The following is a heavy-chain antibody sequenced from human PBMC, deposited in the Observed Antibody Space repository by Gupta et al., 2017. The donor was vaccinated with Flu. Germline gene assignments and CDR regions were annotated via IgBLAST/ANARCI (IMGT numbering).Heavy chain of an antibody. V-gene: IGHV2-5*01. CDR1: GFSLSTSGVG. J-gene: IGHJ4*02. Sequence: QITLKESGPTLVKHTQTLTLTCTFSGFSLSTSGVGVGWIRQPPGKALEWLALIYWNDGKRYNPSLKSRLTITKDTSENQVVLTMTNMIPVDTATYYCAQLQGYGQEWGQGTLVTVSS. D-gene: IGHD2-15*01. CDR3: AQLQGYGQE. CDR2: IYWNDGK.